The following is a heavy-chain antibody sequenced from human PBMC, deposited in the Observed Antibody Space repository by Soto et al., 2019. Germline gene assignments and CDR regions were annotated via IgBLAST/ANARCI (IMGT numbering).Heavy chain of an antibody. CDR1: GGSFGGYY. CDR3: ASVAILMTTVESMYYYYYMDV. V-gene: IGHV4-34*01. J-gene: IGHJ6*03. D-gene: IGHD4-17*01. Sequence: SETVSLTCADYGGSFGGYYWSWILLPSGKEMERIGEINHSGSNNYNPSLKSRATISVDTSKNQFSLKLSSVTAADTAVYYCASVAILMTTVESMYYYYYMDVWGKGTTVTVAS. CDR2: INHSGSN.